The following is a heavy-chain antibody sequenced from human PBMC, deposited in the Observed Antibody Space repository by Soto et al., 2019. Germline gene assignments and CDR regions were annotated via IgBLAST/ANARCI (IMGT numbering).Heavy chain of an antibody. CDR1: GFTFSSYS. CDR3: ARDSPGRYCSGGTCYSVLDY. J-gene: IGHJ4*02. V-gene: IGHV3-48*02. Sequence: GSLRLSCAAPGFTFSSYSMNWVRQAPGKGLEWVSYISNSSSTIYYADSVKGRFTISRDNAKNSLYLQMNSLRDEDTAVYYCARDSPGRYCSGGTCYSVLDYWGQGTVVTVSS. CDR2: ISNSSSTI. D-gene: IGHD2-15*01.